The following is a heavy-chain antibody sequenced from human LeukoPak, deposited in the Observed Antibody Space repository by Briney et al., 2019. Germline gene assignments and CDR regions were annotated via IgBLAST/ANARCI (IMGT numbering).Heavy chain of an antibody. V-gene: IGHV3-21*01. CDR1: GFTFSSYS. CDR3: ARGSGIYDFWSGYDWFDP. Sequence: SGGSLRLSCAASGFTFSSYSMNWVRQAPGKGLEWVSSISSSSYIYYADSVKGRFTISRDNAKNSLYLQMNSLRAEDTAVYYCARGSGIYDFWSGYDWFDPWGQGTLVTVSS. CDR2: ISSSSYI. D-gene: IGHD3-3*01. J-gene: IGHJ5*02.